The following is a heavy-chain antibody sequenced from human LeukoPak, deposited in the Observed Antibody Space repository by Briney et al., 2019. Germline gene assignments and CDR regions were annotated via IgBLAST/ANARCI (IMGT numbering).Heavy chain of an antibody. V-gene: IGHV4-39*07. D-gene: IGHD3-10*01. J-gene: IGHJ4*02. CDR3: ARGSQGMVRGFDY. Sequence: SETLSLTCTVSGGSISSSSYYWGWIRQPPGKGLEWIGSIYYSGSTYYNPSLKSRVTISVDTSKNQFSLKLSSVTAADTAVYYYARGSQGMVRGFDYWGQGTLVTVSS. CDR1: GGSISSSSYY. CDR2: IYYSGST.